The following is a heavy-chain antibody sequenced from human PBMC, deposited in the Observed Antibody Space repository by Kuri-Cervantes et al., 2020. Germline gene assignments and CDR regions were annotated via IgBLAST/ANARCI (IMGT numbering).Heavy chain of an antibody. Sequence: GESLKISCAASGFTFSSYWMGWVRQAPGKGLEWVANIKQDGSEKYYVDSVKGRFTISRDNAKNSLYLQMNSLRAEDTAVYYCARDKGFGELSQYGMDVWGQGTTVTVSS. V-gene: IGHV3-7*01. J-gene: IGHJ6*02. CDR1: GFTFSSYW. CDR3: ARDKGFGELSQYGMDV. D-gene: IGHD3-10*01. CDR2: IKQDGSEK.